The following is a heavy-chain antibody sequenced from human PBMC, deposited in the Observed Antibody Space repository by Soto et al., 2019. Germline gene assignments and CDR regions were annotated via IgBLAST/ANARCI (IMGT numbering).Heavy chain of an antibody. D-gene: IGHD1-26*01. V-gene: IGHV3-30-3*01. J-gene: IGHJ4*02. CDR1: GFTFSSYA. Sequence: GGSLRLSCAASGFTFSSYAMHWVRQAPGKGLEWVAVISYDGSNKYYADSVKGRFTISRDNSKNTLYLQMNSLRAEDTAVYYCARAGSYYLPSDYWGQGTLVTVSS. CDR2: ISYDGSNK. CDR3: ARAGSYYLPSDY.